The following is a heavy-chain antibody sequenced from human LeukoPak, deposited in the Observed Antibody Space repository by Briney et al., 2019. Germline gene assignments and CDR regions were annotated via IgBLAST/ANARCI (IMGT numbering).Heavy chain of an antibody. CDR1: GGTFRSYA. CDR2: IIPIFGTA. V-gene: IGHV1-69*05. J-gene: IGHJ6*03. Sequence: SVKVSCMACGGTFRSYAIRWVRQAPGQGLEWVGRIIPIFGTAHYAQKFQGRVTITTDESTSTAYMELSSLRSEDTAVYYCARGIVPAARSLFYYYMDVWGKGTTVTVSS. CDR3: ARGIVPAARSLFYYYMDV. D-gene: IGHD2-2*01.